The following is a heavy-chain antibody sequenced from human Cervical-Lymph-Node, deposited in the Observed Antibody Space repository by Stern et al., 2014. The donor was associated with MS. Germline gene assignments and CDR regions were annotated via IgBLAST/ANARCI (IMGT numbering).Heavy chain of an antibody. CDR3: ARQRYFDY. CDR2: IFPGGSDF. V-gene: IGHV5-51*01. Sequence: EVQLEESGPEVKRPGESLNISCQASGYTFTSYWIGWVRQMPGKGLEWIAIIFPGGSDFRSSPSFQGQVTIQADKSSSTAYLQWNTLKASDTAIYYCARQRYFDYWGQGTLVTVSS. CDR1: GYTFTSYW. J-gene: IGHJ4*02.